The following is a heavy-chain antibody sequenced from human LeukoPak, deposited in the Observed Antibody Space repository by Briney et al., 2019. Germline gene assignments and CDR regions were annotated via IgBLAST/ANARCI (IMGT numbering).Heavy chain of an antibody. CDR1: GYTFTDFY. CDR3: AALPADYGGNNPFDY. CDR2: VDPEDGET. Sequence: ASVKISCKVSGYTFTDFYMHWVQQAPGKGLEWMGLVDPEDGETIYAEKFQGRVTITADTSTDTAYMELSSLRSEDTAVYYCAALPADYGGNNPFDYWGQGTLVTVSS. D-gene: IGHD4-23*01. V-gene: IGHV1-69-2*01. J-gene: IGHJ4*02.